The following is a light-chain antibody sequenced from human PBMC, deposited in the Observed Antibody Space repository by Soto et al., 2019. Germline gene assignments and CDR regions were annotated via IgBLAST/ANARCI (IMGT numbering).Light chain of an antibody. CDR2: GNN. Sequence: QPVLTQPPSVSGAPGQSVTISCTGSSSNIGAGSDVHWYQHLPGTPPKVLIYGNNNRPSGVPDRFSGSKSGASASLSIAGLQAEDEADYYGQSYDSILRGSLFGGGTQLTVL. V-gene: IGLV1-40*01. CDR1: SSNIGAGSD. CDR3: QSYDSILRGSL. J-gene: IGLJ7*01.